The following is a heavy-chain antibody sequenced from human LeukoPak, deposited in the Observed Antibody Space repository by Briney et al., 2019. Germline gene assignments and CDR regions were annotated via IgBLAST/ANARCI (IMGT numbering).Heavy chain of an antibody. CDR1: GYRFTSYW. V-gene: IGHV5-51*01. D-gene: IGHD5-24*01. CDR2: IFPGDSDS. CDR3: ARMRDAYPDY. J-gene: IGHJ4*02. Sequence: GGSLKISCKGSGYRFTSYWIGWVRQMPGKGLEWMGIIFPGDSDSRYSPSFQGQVTISADKSINTAYLQWSSLKASDTAMYLCARMRDAYPDYWGQGTLLTVSS.